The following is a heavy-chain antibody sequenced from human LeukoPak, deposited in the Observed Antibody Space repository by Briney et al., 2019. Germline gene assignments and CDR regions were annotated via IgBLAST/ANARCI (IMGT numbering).Heavy chain of an antibody. CDR2: GYYSGST. CDR1: GGSISSYY. V-gene: IGHV4-59*13. J-gene: IGHJ3*01. D-gene: IGHD3-9*01. Sequence: KPSETLSLTCTVSGGSISSYYWSWIRQPPGQGLDLMGFGYYSGSTNYNPSLKSRVTISLDTSKTQFSLKLSSVTAADTAVYSCASGILTGYYSVDVWGQGTMVTVSS. CDR3: ASGILTGYYSVDV.